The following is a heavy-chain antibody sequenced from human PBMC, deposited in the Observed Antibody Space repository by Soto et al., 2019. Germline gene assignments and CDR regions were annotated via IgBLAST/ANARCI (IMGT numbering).Heavy chain of an antibody. J-gene: IGHJ4*02. CDR2: ISGSGGST. CDR3: AKGRGYCTSTSCYVGSDY. D-gene: IGHD2-2*01. CDR1: GFTFSSYA. V-gene: IGHV3-23*01. Sequence: EVQLLESGGGLVQPGGSLRLSCAASGFTFSSYAMSWVGQAPGKGLEWVSAISGSGGSTYYADSVKGRFTISRDNSKNTLYLQMNSLRAEDTDVYYCAKGRGYCTSTSCYVGSDYWGQGTLVTVSS.